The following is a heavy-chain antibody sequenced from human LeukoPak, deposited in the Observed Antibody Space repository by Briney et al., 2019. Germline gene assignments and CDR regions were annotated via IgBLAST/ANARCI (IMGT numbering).Heavy chain of an antibody. CDR3: ARDPHPVVVTDYFDY. Sequence: GGSLRLSCAASGFTFSSYARHWVRQAPGKGLEWVAVISYDGSNKYYADSVKGRFTISRDNSKNTLYLQMNSLRAEDTAVYHCARDPHPVVVTDYFDYWGQGTLVTVSS. D-gene: IGHD2-21*02. CDR2: ISYDGSNK. CDR1: GFTFSSYA. J-gene: IGHJ4*02. V-gene: IGHV3-30-3*01.